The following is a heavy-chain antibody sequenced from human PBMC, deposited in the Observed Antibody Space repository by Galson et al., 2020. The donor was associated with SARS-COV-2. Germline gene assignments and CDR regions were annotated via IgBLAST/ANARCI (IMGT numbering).Heavy chain of an antibody. V-gene: IGHV4-61*01. CDR2: IYYSGLT. D-gene: IGHD3-10*01. Sequence: SETLSLTCSVSGGSVSSGKYYWTWIRQPPGKGLEWVGYIYYSGLTNYSPSLRGRITISLDTSKNQFSLDLTSVTAADTAVYYCARVFSPGSGPIGYWGQGTLVTVSS. CDR3: ARVFSPGSGPIGY. CDR1: GGSVSSGKYY. J-gene: IGHJ4*02.